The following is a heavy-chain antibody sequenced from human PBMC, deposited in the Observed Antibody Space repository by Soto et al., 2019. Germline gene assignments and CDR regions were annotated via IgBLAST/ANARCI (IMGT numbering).Heavy chain of an antibody. D-gene: IGHD3-22*01. J-gene: IGHJ6*02. Sequence: QVQLVQSGAEVKKPGSSVKVSCKASGGTFSSYIISWVRQAPGQGLEWMGRIIPILGIANYAQKFQGRVTITADKSTSTAYMKLSSLRSEDTAVYYCANKDYDSSEYYYYGMDVWGQGTTVTVSS. V-gene: IGHV1-69*02. CDR2: IIPILGIA. CDR1: GGTFSSYI. CDR3: ANKDYDSSEYYYYGMDV.